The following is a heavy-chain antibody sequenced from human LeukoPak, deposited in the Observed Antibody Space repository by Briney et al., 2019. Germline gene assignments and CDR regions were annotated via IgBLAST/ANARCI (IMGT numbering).Heavy chain of an antibody. D-gene: IGHD5-12*01. CDR3: TRDSGYNAFDI. CDR1: RFTFRTSW. Sequence: GGSLRLSCAASRFTFRTSWMAWVRQAPGKGLEWVGNINEDGTAKNYMVSVRGRFTISRDNAKNSLYLQKNNLRGEDTAVYYCTRDSGYNAFDIWGQGTMVTVSS. CDR2: INEDGTAK. V-gene: IGHV3-7*01. J-gene: IGHJ3*02.